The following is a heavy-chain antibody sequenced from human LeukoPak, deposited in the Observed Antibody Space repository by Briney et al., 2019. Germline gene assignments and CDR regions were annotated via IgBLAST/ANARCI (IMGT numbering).Heavy chain of an antibody. J-gene: IGHJ4*02. CDR2: ISSSGSTI. CDR3: AREYDFWSGYYTDY. Sequence: GGSLRPSCAASGFTFSDYYMSWIRQAPGKGLEWVSYISSSGSTIYYADSVKGRFTISRDNAKNSLYLQMSSLRAEDTAVYYCAREYDFWSGYYTDYWGQGTLVTVSS. CDR1: GFTFSDYY. D-gene: IGHD3-3*01. V-gene: IGHV3-11*01.